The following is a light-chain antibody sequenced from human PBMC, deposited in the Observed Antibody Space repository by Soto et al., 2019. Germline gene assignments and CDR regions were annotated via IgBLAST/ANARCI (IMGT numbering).Light chain of an antibody. Sequence: DIQMTQSPSTLSASVGDRVTITWRASQSISSWLAWYQQKPGKAPKLLIYKASSLESGVPSRFSGSGSGTDFTLTISSLQPEDFATYYCQQANSFPINFGQGTRLEIK. J-gene: IGKJ5*01. CDR2: KAS. V-gene: IGKV1-5*03. CDR3: QQANSFPIN. CDR1: QSISSW.